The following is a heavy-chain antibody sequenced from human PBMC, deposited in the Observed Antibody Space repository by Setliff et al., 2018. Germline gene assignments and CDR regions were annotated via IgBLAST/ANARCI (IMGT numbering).Heavy chain of an antibody. CDR3: VRDDSGGFFYMDV. Sequence: PSETLSLTCTVSGGSVNSGYDNWNWLRQPAGKGLEWIGSMHYSGRAYYSSSLKSRVTISLDTSMNQFSLKLSSVTAADTAIYYCVRDDSGGFFYMDVWGNGMAVTVSS. D-gene: IGHD3-22*01. CDR2: MHYSGRA. CDR1: GGSVNSGYDN. V-gene: IGHV4-61*10. J-gene: IGHJ6*03.